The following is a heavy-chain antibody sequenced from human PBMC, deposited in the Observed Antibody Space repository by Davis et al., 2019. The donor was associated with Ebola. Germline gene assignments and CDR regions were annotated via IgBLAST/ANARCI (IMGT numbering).Heavy chain of an antibody. CDR2: ISSSSSTI. V-gene: IGHV3-48*02. Sequence: GESLKISCAASGFTFSSYSMNWVRQAPGKGLEWVSYISSSSSTIYYADSVKGRFTISRDNAKNSLYLQMNSLRDEDTAVYYCARDQWLVSLTAAFDIWGQGTMVTVSS. J-gene: IGHJ3*02. D-gene: IGHD6-19*01. CDR1: GFTFSSYS. CDR3: ARDQWLVSLTAAFDI.